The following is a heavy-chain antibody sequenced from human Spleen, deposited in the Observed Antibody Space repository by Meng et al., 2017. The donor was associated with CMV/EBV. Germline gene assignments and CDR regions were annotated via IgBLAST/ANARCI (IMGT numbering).Heavy chain of an antibody. V-gene: IGHV4-39*01. CDR2: IYYSGST. CDR3: ASVEGSSPGLD. D-gene: IGHD6-6*01. Sequence: GSLRLSCAVYGASFSTYYWTWIRQPPGKGLEWIGSIYYSGSTYYNPSLKSRVTISVDTSKNQFSLKLSSVTAADTAVYYCASVEGSSPGLDWGQGTLVTVSS. J-gene: IGHJ4*02. CDR1: GASFSTYY.